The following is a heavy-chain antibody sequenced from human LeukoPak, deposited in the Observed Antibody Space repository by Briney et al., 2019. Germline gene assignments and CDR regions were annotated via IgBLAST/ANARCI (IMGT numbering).Heavy chain of an antibody. Sequence: GGSLRLSCAASGFTLSSYAMHWVRQAPGKGLEGVAVISSDGSNKYYADSVKGRFTISRDNSKNTLYLQMNSLRAEDTAVYYCARDELVDVWGQGTTVTVSS. CDR2: ISSDGSNK. V-gene: IGHV3-30-3*01. CDR1: GFTLSSYA. D-gene: IGHD1-7*01. CDR3: ARDELVDV. J-gene: IGHJ6*02.